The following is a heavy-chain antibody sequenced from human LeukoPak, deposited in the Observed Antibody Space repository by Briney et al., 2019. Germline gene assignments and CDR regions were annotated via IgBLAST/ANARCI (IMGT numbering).Heavy chain of an antibody. CDR2: IRSKAYRGTT. J-gene: IGHJ6*02. CDR1: GFTFGDNA. CDR3: ARGPIQLWIHNAMDV. V-gene: IGHV3-49*04. D-gene: IGHD5-18*01. Sequence: PGGSLRPSCRGSGFTFGDNAISWVRQAPGKGLEWVGFIRSKAYRGTTEYAASVKGRFTISRDDSASIAYLQMNSLKTEDTAVYYCARGPIQLWIHNAMDVWGQGTTVTVSS.